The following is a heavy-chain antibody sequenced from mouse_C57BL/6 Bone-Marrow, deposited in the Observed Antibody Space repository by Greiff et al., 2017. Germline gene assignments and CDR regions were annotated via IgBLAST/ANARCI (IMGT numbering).Heavy chain of an antibody. D-gene: IGHD2-3*01. Sequence: QVQLKQPGAELVRPGSSVKLSCKASGYTFTSYWMDWVKQRPGQGLEWIGNIYPSDSETHYNQKFKDKATLTVDKSSSTAYMQLSSLTSEDSAVYYCARWLLRDYAMDYWGQGTSVTVSS. CDR1: GYTFTSYW. CDR2: IYPSDSET. CDR3: ARWLLRDYAMDY. V-gene: IGHV1-61*01. J-gene: IGHJ4*01.